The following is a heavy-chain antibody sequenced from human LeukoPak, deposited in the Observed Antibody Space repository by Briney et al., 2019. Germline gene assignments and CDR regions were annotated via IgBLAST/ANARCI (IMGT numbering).Heavy chain of an antibody. CDR3: ARADYYDSSGYYLDY. V-gene: IGHV4-39*07. CDR1: GGSISSSSYY. J-gene: IGHJ4*02. CDR2: IYYSGST. Sequence: NPSETLSLTCTVSGGSISSSSYYWGWIRQPPGKGLEWIGSIYYSGSTYYNPSLKSRVTISVDTSKNQFSLKLSSVTAADTAVYYCARADYYDSSGYYLDYWGQGTLVTVSS. D-gene: IGHD3-22*01.